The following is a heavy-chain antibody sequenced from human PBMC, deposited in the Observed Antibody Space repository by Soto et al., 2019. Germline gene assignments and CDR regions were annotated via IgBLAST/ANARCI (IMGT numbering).Heavy chain of an antibody. D-gene: IGHD6-19*01. CDR1: GFTFSSSA. CDR2: ISYDGSNK. J-gene: IGHJ4*02. CDR3: AKGRAEGRIAVAGTDY. V-gene: IGHV3-30*18. Sequence: QVQLVESGGDVVQPGRSLRLSCAASGFTFSSSALHWVRQAPGKGLEWVAVISYDGSNKYYADSVKGRFTISRDNSKNTLYLQMNSLRPEDTAVYYCAKGRAEGRIAVAGTDYWGQGTLVTVSS.